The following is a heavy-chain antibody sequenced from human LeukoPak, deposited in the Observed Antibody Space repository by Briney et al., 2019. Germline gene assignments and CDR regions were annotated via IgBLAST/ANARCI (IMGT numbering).Heavy chain of an antibody. CDR2: MNPNSGNT. CDR3: ASAIFPYGWFDP. J-gene: IGHJ5*02. CDR1: GYTFTSYD. D-gene: IGHD3-3*01. Sequence: RASVKVSCKASGYTFTSYDINWVRQAPGQGLEWMGWMNPNSGNTGYVQKFQGRVTMTRNTSISTAYMELSSLRSEDTAVYYCASAIFPYGWFDPWGQGTLVTVSS. V-gene: IGHV1-8*01.